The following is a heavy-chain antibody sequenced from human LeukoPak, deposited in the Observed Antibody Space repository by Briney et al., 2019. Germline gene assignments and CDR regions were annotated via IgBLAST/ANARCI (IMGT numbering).Heavy chain of an antibody. D-gene: IGHD4-23*01. V-gene: IGHV4-59*01. CDR2: IYYSGST. CDR1: GGSLSSYY. Sequence: SETLSLTCTVSGGSLSSYYWSWIRQPPGKGLEWIGNIYYSGSTNYNPSLKSRVTMSVDTSKSQFSLKVSSVTAVDTAVYYCARDGGGKRRPFDYWGQGTPVTVSS. CDR3: ARDGGGKRRPFDY. J-gene: IGHJ4*02.